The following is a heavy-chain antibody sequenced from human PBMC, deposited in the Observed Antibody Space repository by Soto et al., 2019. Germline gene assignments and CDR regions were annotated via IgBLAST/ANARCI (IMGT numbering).Heavy chain of an antibody. Sequence: SQTLSLTCVISGDSVSSNLAAWNWFRQSPSRGLEWLGRTYHRSKWYNDYAESVRSRVLINIDTSKNQFSLQLNSVTPEDTAISYCARALPNFPRITGTGNHGFDIWGQGTKVTVSS. V-gene: IGHV6-1*01. CDR3: ARALPNFPRITGTGNHGFDI. CDR1: GDSVSSNLAA. J-gene: IGHJ3*02. CDR2: TYHRSKWYN. D-gene: IGHD1-20*01.